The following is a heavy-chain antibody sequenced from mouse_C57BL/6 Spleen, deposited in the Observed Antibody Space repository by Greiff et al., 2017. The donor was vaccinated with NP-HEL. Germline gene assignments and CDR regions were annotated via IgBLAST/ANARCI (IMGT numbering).Heavy chain of an antibody. J-gene: IGHJ4*01. D-gene: IGHD2-3*01. CDR1: GFTFSSYA. CDR2: ISDGGSYT. V-gene: IGHV5-4*01. CDR3: AREREDGDAMDY. Sequence: EVMLVESGGGLVKPGGSLKLSCAASGFTFSSYAMSWVRQTPEKRLEWVATISDGGSYTYYPDNVKGRFTISRDNAKNNLYLQMSHLKSEDTAMYYCAREREDGDAMDYWGQGTSVTVSS.